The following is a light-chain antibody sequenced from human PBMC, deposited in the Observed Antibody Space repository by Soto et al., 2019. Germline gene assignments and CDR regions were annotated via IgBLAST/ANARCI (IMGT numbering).Light chain of an antibody. CDR2: AAS. CDR1: REIPSW. V-gene: IGKV1-12*01. CDR3: QQANSFPWT. Sequence: DIQMTHFPLSGLESVGAGATTLGRGIREIPSWLTWYQQKPGKAPKLLIYAASRLHSGVPSRFSGSGSGTDFTLTISSLQPEDFATYYCQQANSFPWTFGQGTKLDIK. J-gene: IGKJ2*02.